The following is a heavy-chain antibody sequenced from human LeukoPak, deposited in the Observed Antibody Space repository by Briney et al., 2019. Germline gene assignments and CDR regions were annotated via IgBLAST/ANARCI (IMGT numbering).Heavy chain of an antibody. V-gene: IGHV4-39*07. CDR2: INHSGST. Sequence: KTSETLSLTCTVSGGSISSGSYYWGWIRQPPGKGLEWIGEINHSGSTNYDPSLKSRVTISVDTSKNQFSLKLSSVTAADTAVYYCARMASYYMDVWGKGTTVTVSS. CDR3: ARMASYYMDV. D-gene: IGHD5-24*01. J-gene: IGHJ6*03. CDR1: GGSISSGSYY.